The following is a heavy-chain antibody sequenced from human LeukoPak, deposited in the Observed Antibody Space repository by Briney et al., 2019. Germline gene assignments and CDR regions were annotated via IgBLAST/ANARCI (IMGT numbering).Heavy chain of an antibody. CDR2: IGGSGGNR. D-gene: IGHD2-21*01. CDR1: GPSFSNYA. CDR3: ARDNYSYRLDL. J-gene: IGHJ5*02. Sequence: GGSRRLSCAAAGPSFSNYAMYWVRQAPGKGLEWVSAIGGSGGNRFYTDSVKGRFTISRDNSKNTLYLHMNSLRAEDTAIYYCARDNYSYRLDLWGQGTLVTVSS. V-gene: IGHV3-23*01.